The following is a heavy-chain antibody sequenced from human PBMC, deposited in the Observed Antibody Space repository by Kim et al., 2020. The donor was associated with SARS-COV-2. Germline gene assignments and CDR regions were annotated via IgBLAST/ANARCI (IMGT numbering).Heavy chain of an antibody. D-gene: IGHD6-19*01. Sequence: SQTLSLTCAISGDSVSSNSAAWNWIRQSPSRGLEWLGRTYYRSKWFNDYAVSVKSRITINPDTSKNQFSLQLNSVTPEDTAVYYCARDMADQWYGLVQIPEDYYCYGMDVWGQGTTVTVSS. CDR1: GDSVSSNSAA. V-gene: IGHV6-1*01. J-gene: IGHJ6*02. CDR3: ARDMADQWYGLVQIPEDYYCYGMDV. CDR2: TYYRSKWFN.